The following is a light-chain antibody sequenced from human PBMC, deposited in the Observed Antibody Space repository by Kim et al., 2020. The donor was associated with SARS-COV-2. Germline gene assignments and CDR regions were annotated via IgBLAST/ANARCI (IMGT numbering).Light chain of an antibody. V-gene: IGLV2-23*02. CDR3: CSYAGSSTWV. Sequence: QSALTQPASVSGSPGQSITISCTGTSSDVGSYNLVSWYQQHPGKAPKLMIYEVSKRPSGVSNRFSGSKSGNTASLTISGLQAEEEADYYCCSYAGSSTWVFGGGTQLTVL. J-gene: IGLJ7*01. CDR2: EVS. CDR1: SSDVGSYNL.